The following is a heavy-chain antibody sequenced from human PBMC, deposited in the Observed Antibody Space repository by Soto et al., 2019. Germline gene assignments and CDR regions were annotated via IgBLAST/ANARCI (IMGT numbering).Heavy chain of an antibody. J-gene: IGHJ4*02. V-gene: IGHV1-18*01. Sequence: GASVKVSCKASGYTFTSYGISWVRQAPGQGLEWMGWISAYNGNTNYAQKLQGRVTMTTDTSTSTAYMELRSLRSDDTAVYYCARTNTVTTFSFSDYWGKGTLVTVSS. CDR3: ARTNTVTTFSFSDY. CDR2: ISAYNGNT. D-gene: IGHD4-17*01. CDR1: GYTFTSYG.